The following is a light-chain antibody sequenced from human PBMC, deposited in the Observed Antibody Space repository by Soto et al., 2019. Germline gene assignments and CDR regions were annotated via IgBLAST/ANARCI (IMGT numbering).Light chain of an antibody. V-gene: IGKV1-39*01. CDR1: QTITTY. J-gene: IGKJ4*01. CDR2: AAS. Sequence: DIQMTQSPSPLSASVGDRVTITCRASQTITTYLNWYQQKPGRAPKLLIFAASSLQSGVPPRFSGSGSGTDFTLTVSSLQPEDFATYFCQQGYSTPLTFGGGTKVDIK. CDR3: QQGYSTPLT.